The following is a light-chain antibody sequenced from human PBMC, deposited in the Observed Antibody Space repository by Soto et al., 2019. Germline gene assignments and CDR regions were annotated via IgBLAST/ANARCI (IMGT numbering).Light chain of an antibody. CDR1: QSISSY. CDR2: AAS. CDR3: QQSYSTPWT. J-gene: IGKJ1*01. V-gene: IGKV1-39*01. Sequence: DIQITQSPCSLSASLGYIFTITFRASQSISSYLNWYQQKPGKAPKLLIYAASSLQSGVPSRFSGSGSGTDFTLTISSLQPEDFATYYCQQSYSTPWTFGQGTKVDVK.